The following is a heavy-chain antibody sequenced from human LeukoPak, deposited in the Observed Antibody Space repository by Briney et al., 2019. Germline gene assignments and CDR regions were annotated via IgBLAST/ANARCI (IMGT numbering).Heavy chain of an antibody. CDR1: GFXFSSFW. V-gene: IGHV3-74*03. J-gene: IGHJ3*02. D-gene: IGHD1-1*01. Sequence: GGSLRLSCGASGFXFSSFWMHWVRQAPGKGLVWVSRVSDDGSTTTYADSVKGRFTISRDNAKNTLYLQLNSLRPDDTAVYYCVRHNAARAFDIWGQGTMVIVSS. CDR2: VSDDGSTT. CDR3: VRHNAARAFDI.